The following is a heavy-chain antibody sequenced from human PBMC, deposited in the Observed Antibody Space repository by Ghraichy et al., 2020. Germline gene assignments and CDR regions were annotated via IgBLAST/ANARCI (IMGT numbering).Heavy chain of an antibody. V-gene: IGHV4-39*01. D-gene: IGHD3-16*02. Sequence: SETLSLTCTVSGGSISSSSYYWGWIRQPPGKGLEWIGSIYYSGSTYYNPSLKSRVTISVDTSKNQFSLKLSSVTAADTAVYYCARHGPYVWGSYRTSYFDYWGQGTLVTVSS. J-gene: IGHJ4*02. CDR1: GGSISSSSYY. CDR3: ARHGPYVWGSYRTSYFDY. CDR2: IYYSGST.